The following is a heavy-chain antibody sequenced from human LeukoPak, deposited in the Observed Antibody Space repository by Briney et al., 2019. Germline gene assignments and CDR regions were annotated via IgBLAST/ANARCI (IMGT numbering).Heavy chain of an antibody. Sequence: SETLSLTCTVSGGSISSYYWSWIRQPPGKGLEWIGYIYYSGSTNYNPSLKSRVTISVDTSKNQFSLKLSSVTAADTAVYYCARRRSGSSPDYWGQGTLVTVSS. J-gene: IGHJ4*02. CDR2: IYYSGST. CDR1: GGSISSYY. CDR3: ARRRSGSSPDY. D-gene: IGHD1-26*01. V-gene: IGHV4-59*12.